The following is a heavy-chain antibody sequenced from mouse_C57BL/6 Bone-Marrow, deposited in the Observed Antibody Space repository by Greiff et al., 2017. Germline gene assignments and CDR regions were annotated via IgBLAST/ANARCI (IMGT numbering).Heavy chain of an antibody. CDR2: IYPGDGDT. CDR1: GYAFSSSW. D-gene: IGHD2-2*01. J-gene: IGHJ2*01. Sequence: QVQLQQSGPELVKPGASVKISCKASGYAFSSSWMNWVKQRPGTGLEWIGRIYPGDGDTNYNGKFKGKATLTTDKSSSTAYMQLSSLTSEDSAVGICAGYGYDLDYWGQGTTLTVSS. V-gene: IGHV1-82*01. CDR3: AGYGYDLDY.